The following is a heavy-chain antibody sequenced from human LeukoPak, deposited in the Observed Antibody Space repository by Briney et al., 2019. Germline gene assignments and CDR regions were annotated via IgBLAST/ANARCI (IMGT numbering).Heavy chain of an antibody. CDR1: GYSFSSGGYY. J-gene: IGHJ4*02. CDR2: MSYTDTT. Sequence: SETLSLTCTVSGYSFSSGGYYWSWIRPLPGKGLEWIGHMSYTDTTCSNPSLKSRVTISVDTSKNQFSLNLSSVTAADTAVYYGARGVVVRGLTDYFDYWGQGTLVTVSS. D-gene: IGHD3-10*01. V-gene: IGHV4-31*03. CDR3: ARGVVVRGLTDYFDY.